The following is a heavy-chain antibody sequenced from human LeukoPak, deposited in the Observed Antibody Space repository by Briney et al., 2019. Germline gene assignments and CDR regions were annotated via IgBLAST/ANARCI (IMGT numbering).Heavy chain of an antibody. Sequence: GGSLRLSCAASGFTFSSYGMHWVRQAPGKGLEWVAVIWYDGSNKYCADSVKGRFTISRDNSKNTLYLQMNSLRAEDTAVYYCARGPGDYGGYYGMDVWGQGTTVTVSS. CDR1: GFTFSSYG. J-gene: IGHJ6*02. V-gene: IGHV3-33*01. CDR3: ARGPGDYGGYYGMDV. D-gene: IGHD4-17*01. CDR2: IWYDGSNK.